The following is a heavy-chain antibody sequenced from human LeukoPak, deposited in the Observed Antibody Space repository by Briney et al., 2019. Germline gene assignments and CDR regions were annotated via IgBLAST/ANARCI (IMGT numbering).Heavy chain of an antibody. J-gene: IGHJ4*02. D-gene: IGHD6-6*01. CDR1: GYTFTVYY. Sequence: ASVKVSFKASGYTFTVYYMHWVRQAPGQGLEWMGWINGNSGGTKYAQKFQGRVTMTRDTSISTAYMELNRLRSEDTAVYYCATGPSEYSSPRYDYWGQGTLVTVSS. CDR2: INGNSGGT. CDR3: ATGPSEYSSPRYDY. V-gene: IGHV1-2*02.